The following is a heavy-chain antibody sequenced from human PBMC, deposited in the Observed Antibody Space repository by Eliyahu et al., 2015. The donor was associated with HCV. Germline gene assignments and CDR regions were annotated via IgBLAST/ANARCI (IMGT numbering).Heavy chain of an antibody. CDR1: GFPFSSYS. D-gene: IGHD3-10*01. J-gene: IGHJ4*02. Sequence: EVQLVESGGGLVQPGGSLGLSCXASGFPFSSYSMNWVRQAPGKGLEWVSYISSSSSTIYYADSVKGRFTISRDNAKNSLYLQMNSLRDEDTAVYYCARDDVLLWFGELGYWGQGTLVTVSS. CDR2: ISSSSSTI. V-gene: IGHV3-48*02. CDR3: ARDDVLLWFGELGY.